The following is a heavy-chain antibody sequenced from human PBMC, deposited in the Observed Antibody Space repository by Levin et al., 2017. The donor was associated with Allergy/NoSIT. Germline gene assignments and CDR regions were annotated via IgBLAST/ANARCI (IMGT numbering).Heavy chain of an antibody. CDR2: ISSSSSYI. CDR1: GFTFSSYS. J-gene: IGHJ3*02. D-gene: IGHD3-3*01. CDR3: ARAGGDFWSGYYADFWAFDI. Sequence: GGSLRLSCAASGFTFSSYSMNWVRQAPGKGLEWVSSISSSSSYIYYADSVKGRFTISRDNAKNSLYLQMNSLRAEDTAVYYCARAGGDFWSGYYADFWAFDIWGQGTMVTVSS. V-gene: IGHV3-21*01.